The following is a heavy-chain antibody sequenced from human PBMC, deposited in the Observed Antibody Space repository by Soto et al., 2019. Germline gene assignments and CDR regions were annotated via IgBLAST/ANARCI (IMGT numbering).Heavy chain of an antibody. V-gene: IGHV4-39*01. J-gene: IGHJ4*02. CDR1: GGSISSSSYY. Sequence: PSETLSLTCTVSGGSISSSSYYWGWIRQPPGKGLEWIGSIYYSGSTYYNPSLKSRVTISVDTSKNQFSLKLSSVTAADTAVYYCARHLRSRNYYGSGSYYRPLDYWGQGTLVTVSS. D-gene: IGHD3-10*01. CDR2: IYYSGST. CDR3: ARHLRSRNYYGSGSYYRPLDY.